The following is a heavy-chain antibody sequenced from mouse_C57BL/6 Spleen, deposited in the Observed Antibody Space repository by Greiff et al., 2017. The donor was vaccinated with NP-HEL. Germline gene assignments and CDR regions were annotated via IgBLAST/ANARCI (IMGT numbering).Heavy chain of an antibody. CDR2: IYPRSGNT. CDR3: ARKVYYDYDERVLAY. J-gene: IGHJ3*01. D-gene: IGHD2-4*01. V-gene: IGHV1-81*01. Sequence: VQLVESGAELARPGASVKLSCKASGYTFTSYGISWVKQRTGQGLEWIGEIYPRSGNTYYNEKFKGKATLTADKSSSTAYMELRSLTSEDSAVYFCARKVYYDYDERVLAYWGQGTLVTVSA. CDR1: GYTFTSYG.